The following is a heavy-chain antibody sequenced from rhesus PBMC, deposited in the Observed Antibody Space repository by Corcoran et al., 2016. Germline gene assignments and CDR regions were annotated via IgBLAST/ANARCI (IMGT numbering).Heavy chain of an antibody. CDR1: GYSISSGYY. CDR3: ASIYGSGIRRIDY. V-gene: IGHV4-122*02. J-gene: IGHJ4*01. D-gene: IGHD2-27*01. Sequence: QVQLQESGPGVVKPSETLSLTCAVSGYSISSGYYWSWIRQPPGKVLEWIGYITYSVSTRYNPSLKIRFTISRDTSKNQFSLKLSSVTAADTAVYYCASIYGSGIRRIDYWGQGVLVTVSS. CDR2: ITYSVST.